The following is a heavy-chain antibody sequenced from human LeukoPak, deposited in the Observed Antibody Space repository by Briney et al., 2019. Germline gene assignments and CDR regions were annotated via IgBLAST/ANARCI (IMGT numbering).Heavy chain of an antibody. V-gene: IGHV3-53*01. J-gene: IGHJ4*02. CDR1: GFTVSSKY. CDR3: ARESGAGRVGEHFFDY. CDR2: SYSGGTT. Sequence: GGSLRLSCAASGFTVSSKYMSWVRQAPGKGLERVSVSYSGGTTHYADSVRDRFTISRDNSKNTLYLQMNSLRAEDTAVYYCARESGAGRVGEHFFDYWGQGTLVTVSS. D-gene: IGHD3-10*01.